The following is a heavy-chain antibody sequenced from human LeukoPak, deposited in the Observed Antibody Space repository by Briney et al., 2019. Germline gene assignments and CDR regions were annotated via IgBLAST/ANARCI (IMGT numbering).Heavy chain of an antibody. J-gene: IGHJ4*02. CDR2: IIPIFGTA. V-gene: IGHV1-69*01. D-gene: IGHD3-3*01. CDR3: ARLANYDFWSGYYNNFDY. Sequence: SVKVSCKASGGTFSSYAISWVRQAPGQGLERMGGIIPIFGTANYAQKFQGRVTITADESTSTAYMELSSLRSEDTAVYYCARLANYDFWSGYYNNFDYWGQGTLVTVSS. CDR1: GGTFSSYA.